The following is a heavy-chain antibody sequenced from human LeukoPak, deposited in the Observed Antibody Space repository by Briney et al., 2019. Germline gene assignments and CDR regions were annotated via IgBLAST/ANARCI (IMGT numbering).Heavy chain of an antibody. CDR3: ARGYVYDFCFDY. Sequence: MTSDTLSLAWTLAAGSISSGSYFSAWIRQPPGKGLEWIGSLYFSGSYDNSPSLKTLLTISADTSKHHYSQKMSSLTAADTAVYYVARGYVYDFCFDYWGQGTLVTVSS. V-gene: IGHV4-39*02. D-gene: IGHD3/OR15-3a*01. J-gene: IGHJ4*02. CDR2: LYFSGSY. CDR1: AGSISSGSYF.